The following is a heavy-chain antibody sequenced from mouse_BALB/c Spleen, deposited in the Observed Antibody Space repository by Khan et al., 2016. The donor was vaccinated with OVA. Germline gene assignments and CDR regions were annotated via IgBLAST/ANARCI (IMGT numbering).Heavy chain of an antibody. CDR1: GYSFTGYY. CDR3: ARGDYYGSSSFAY. D-gene: IGHD1-1*01. CDR2: ISCYNGAT. Sequence: LVKTGASVKISCKASGYSFTGYYMHWVKQSHGKSLEWIGYISCYNGATSYNQKFKGKATFTVDTSSSTAYMQFNGLTSEDSAVYYCARGDYYGSSSFAYWGQGTLVTVSA. J-gene: IGHJ3*01. V-gene: IGHV1S34*01.